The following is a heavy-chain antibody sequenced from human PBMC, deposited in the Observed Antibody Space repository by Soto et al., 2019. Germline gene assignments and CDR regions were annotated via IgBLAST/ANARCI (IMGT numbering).Heavy chain of an antibody. CDR1: GGTFSSYA. J-gene: IGHJ4*02. D-gene: IGHD1-7*01. CDR3: ARRPNWNYLCDY. Sequence: QVQLVQSGAEVKKPGSSVKVSCKASGGTFSSYAISWVRQAPGQGLEWMGGIIPIFGTANYAQKFQGRVTITADESTSTAYMERSSLRSEDTAMYYCARRPNWNYLCDYWGQGTLVTVSS. V-gene: IGHV1-69*01. CDR2: IIPIFGTA.